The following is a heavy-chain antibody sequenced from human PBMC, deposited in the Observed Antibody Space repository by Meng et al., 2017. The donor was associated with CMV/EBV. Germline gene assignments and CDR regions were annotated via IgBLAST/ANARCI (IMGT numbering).Heavy chain of an antibody. J-gene: IGHJ3*02. V-gene: IGHV4-39*07. CDR1: GGSISSSSYY. Sequence: GSLRLSCTVSGGSISSSSYYWGWIRQPPGKGLEWIGSIYYSGSTYHNPSLKSRVTISVDTSKNQFSLKLSSVTAADTAVYYCASGGDGNPPVLDAFDIWGQGTMVTVSS. CDR3: ASGGDGNPPVLDAFDI. CDR2: IYYSGST. D-gene: IGHD1-14*01.